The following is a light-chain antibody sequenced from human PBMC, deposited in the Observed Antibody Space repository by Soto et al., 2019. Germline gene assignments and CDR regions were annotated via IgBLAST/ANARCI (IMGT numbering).Light chain of an antibody. Sequence: EMVMTQSPSTLSVSPGERATLSCGASQSISSNLAWYQQKPGQAPRLLIYGASIRATGIPVRFSGSGSGTEFTLTISSLQAEDFAFYYCQHYNNWLTFGGGTKVEIK. CDR1: QSISSN. CDR2: GAS. J-gene: IGKJ4*01. V-gene: IGKV3-15*01. CDR3: QHYNNWLT.